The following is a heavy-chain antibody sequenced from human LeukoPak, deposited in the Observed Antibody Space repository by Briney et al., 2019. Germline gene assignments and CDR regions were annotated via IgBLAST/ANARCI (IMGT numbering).Heavy chain of an antibody. CDR3: ARDQSSGRYEDY. J-gene: IGHJ4*02. CDR2: IYSGGST. V-gene: IGHV3-66*01. Sequence: GGSLRLSCAASGFTFSSYELNWVRQAPGKGLEWVSVIYSGGSTYYADSVKGRFTISRDNSKNTMYLQMNSLRAEDTAVYYCARDQSSGRYEDYWGQGTLVTVSS. D-gene: IGHD6-19*01. CDR1: GFTFSSYE.